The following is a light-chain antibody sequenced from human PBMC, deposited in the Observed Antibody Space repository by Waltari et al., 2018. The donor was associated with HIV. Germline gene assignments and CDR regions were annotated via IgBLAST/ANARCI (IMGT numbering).Light chain of an antibody. CDR2: DVS. CDR3: SSYTTSSTYV. Sequence: QSALTQPASVSGSPGQSITISCTGTSSDVGIYNYVSWYRQHSGKAPKLMIYDVSNRPSGVSNRLSGSKSGNTASLTISGLQAEDDADYYCSSYTTSSTYVFGTGTKVTVL. V-gene: IGLV2-14*03. CDR1: SSDVGIYNY. J-gene: IGLJ1*01.